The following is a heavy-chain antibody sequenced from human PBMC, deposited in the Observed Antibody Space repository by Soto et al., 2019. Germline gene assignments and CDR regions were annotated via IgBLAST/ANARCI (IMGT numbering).Heavy chain of an antibody. CDR3: VTQYCSGSSCFFDY. V-gene: IGHV5-51*01. CDR1: GSSFSNYW. D-gene: IGHD2-15*01. Sequence: PGESLKISCEGSGSSFSNYWIAWVRHIPGKGLEWVGIIYARDSETRYSPPFQGQVTVSADRTISTAYLQWNSLKASDSAMYYCVTQYCSGSSCFFDYWGQGTLVTVSS. J-gene: IGHJ4*02. CDR2: IYARDSET.